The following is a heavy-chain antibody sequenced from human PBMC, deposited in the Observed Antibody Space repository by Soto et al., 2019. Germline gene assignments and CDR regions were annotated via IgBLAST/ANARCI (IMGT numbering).Heavy chain of an antibody. J-gene: IGHJ5*02. V-gene: IGHV4-59*01. CDR3: ARVAITMVRGVRCFWFDP. CDR1: GGSISSYY. D-gene: IGHD3-10*01. Sequence: SETLSLTCTVSGGSISSYYWSWIRQPPGKGLEWIGYIYYSGSTNYNPSLKSRVTISVDTSKNQFSLKLSSVTAADTAVYYCARVAITMVRGVRCFWFDPWGHGTLVTVSS. CDR2: IYYSGST.